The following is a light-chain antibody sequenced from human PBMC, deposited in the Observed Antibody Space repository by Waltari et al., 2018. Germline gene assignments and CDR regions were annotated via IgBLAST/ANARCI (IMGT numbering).Light chain of an antibody. V-gene: IGLV2-23*02. CDR3: SSYAGSSKGV. J-gene: IGLJ2*01. CDR1: RSHVGNHTR. CDR2: AVS. Sequence: QSALTQPASVSGSPGQSITISCTGTRSHVGNHTRFSLYHQHPGKAPKLMIYAVSKRPSGVSDRFSGSKSGDMASLTISGLQPEDEAEYFCSSYAGSSKGVFGGGTKVTVL.